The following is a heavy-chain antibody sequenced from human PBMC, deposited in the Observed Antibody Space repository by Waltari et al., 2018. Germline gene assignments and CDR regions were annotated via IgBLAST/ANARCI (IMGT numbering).Heavy chain of an antibody. CDR3: ARGHRGRNDFWGGRFGSGSYYTFAF. CDR1: GYTFTSYD. D-gene: IGHD3-10*01. CDR2: MNPNSGNT. V-gene: IGHV1-8*02. Sequence: QVQLVQSGAEVKKPGASVKVSCKASGYTFTSYDINWVRQATGQGLEWMGWMNPNSGNTGYAQKFQGRVTMSTKTLKSTAYMDRSSLSSEDTAVHYWARGHRGRNDFWGGRFGSGSYYTFAFWGQGTLVTVSS. J-gene: IGHJ4*02.